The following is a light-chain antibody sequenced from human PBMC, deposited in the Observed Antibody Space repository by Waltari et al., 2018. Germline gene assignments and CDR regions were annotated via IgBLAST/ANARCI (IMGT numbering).Light chain of an antibody. CDR1: SSNIGAGYD. CDR2: DNS. Sequence: QSVLTQPPSVSGAPGQRVTISCTGSSSNIGAGYDVHWYQQLPGTAPKLLIYDNSNRPSGVPDRCSASKSGTSASLAINGLQAEDEADYYCQSFDSTLTAYVVFGGGTKLTVL. V-gene: IGLV1-40*01. J-gene: IGLJ2*01. CDR3: QSFDSTLTAYVV.